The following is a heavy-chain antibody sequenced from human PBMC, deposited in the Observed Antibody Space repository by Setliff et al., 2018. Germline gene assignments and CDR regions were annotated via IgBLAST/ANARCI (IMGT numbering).Heavy chain of an antibody. V-gene: IGHV1-18*01. CDR3: TRSRAPSVVLAADFDF. Sequence: GASVKVSCKTSGFSFTSFGFSWVRQAPGQGLEWMGSISGYTGETNYAQKFQARVTMTAXXXTKTDXXXXXXXXXXXXXXXXXTRSRAPSVVLAADFDFWGQGTPVTVSS. J-gene: IGHJ4*02. CDR1: GFSFTSFG. D-gene: IGHD2-21*01. CDR2: ISGYTGET.